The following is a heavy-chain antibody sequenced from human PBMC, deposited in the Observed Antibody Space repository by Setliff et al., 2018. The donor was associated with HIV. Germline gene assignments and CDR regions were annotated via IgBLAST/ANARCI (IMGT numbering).Heavy chain of an antibody. CDR1: GGSISSNSYF. CDR2: FDYDGST. D-gene: IGHD2-15*01. J-gene: IGHJ6*03. V-gene: IGHV4-39*06. CDR3: ARGRRGGTRGYFYYMDV. Sequence: PSETLSLTCTVSGGSISSNSYFWGWIRQPPGKGLEWIGTFDYDGSTYYNPSLKTRLTLSVDTSKNPFALKLTYVTAADSGVFYCARGRRGGTRGYFYYMDVWGRGTTVTVSS.